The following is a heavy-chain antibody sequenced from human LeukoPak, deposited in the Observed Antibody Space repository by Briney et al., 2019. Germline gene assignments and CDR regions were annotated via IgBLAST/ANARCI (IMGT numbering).Heavy chain of an antibody. D-gene: IGHD5-12*01. J-gene: IGHJ4*02. Sequence: GESLKISCKASGYSFTTYWIAWVRQMPGIGLEWMGIINTADSDTRYSPSFQGQVTISADKSISTAYLQWSSLKASDTAIYYCARQWLFDYWGQGTLVTVSS. V-gene: IGHV5-51*01. CDR3: ARQWLFDY. CDR1: GYSFTTYW. CDR2: INTADSDT.